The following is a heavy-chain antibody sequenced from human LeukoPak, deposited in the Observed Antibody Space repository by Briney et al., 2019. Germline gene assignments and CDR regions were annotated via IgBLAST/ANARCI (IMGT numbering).Heavy chain of an antibody. CDR1: GGSFSGYY. J-gene: IGHJ4*02. CDR2: INHSGST. D-gene: IGHD3-3*01. V-gene: IGHV4-34*01. CDR3: ARGRGPVLRFLEWLLSSYFDY. Sequence: SETLSLTCAVYGGSFSGYYWSWIRQPPGKGLERIGEINHSGSTNYNPSLKSRVTISVDTSKNQFSLKLSSVTAADTAVYYCARGRGPVLRFLEWLLSSYFDYWGQGTLVTVSS.